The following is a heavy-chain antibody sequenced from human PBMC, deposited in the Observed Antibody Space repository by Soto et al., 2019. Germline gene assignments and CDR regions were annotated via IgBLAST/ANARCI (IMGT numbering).Heavy chain of an antibody. Sequence: ASVKVSCKASGYTFTSYGISWVRQAPGQGLEWMGWISAYNGNTNYAQKLQGRVTMTTDTSTSTAYMELRSLRSDDTAVYYCEREPRPEGDYYYYYMDVWGKGTTVTVSS. V-gene: IGHV1-18*01. CDR3: EREPRPEGDYYYYYMDV. J-gene: IGHJ6*03. CDR2: ISAYNGNT. CDR1: GYTFTSYG. D-gene: IGHD3-16*01.